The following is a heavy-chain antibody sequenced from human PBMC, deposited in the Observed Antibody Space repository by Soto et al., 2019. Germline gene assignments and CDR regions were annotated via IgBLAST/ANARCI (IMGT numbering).Heavy chain of an antibody. CDR3: AKVALTYSDSWYLDS. Sequence: PGGSLRLSCAASGFTFSSYNMHWVRQAPGKGLEWVAVSTYDGTKKDYADSVQGRFTISRDSSENTLHLQMDSLRVEDTAVYHCAKVALTYSDSWYLDSWGQGTLVTVSS. CDR2: STYDGTKK. J-gene: IGHJ5*01. D-gene: IGHD5-12*01. V-gene: IGHV3-30*18. CDR1: GFTFSSYN.